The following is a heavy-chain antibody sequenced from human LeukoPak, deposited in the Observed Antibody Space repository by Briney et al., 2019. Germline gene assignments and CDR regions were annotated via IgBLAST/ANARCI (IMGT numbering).Heavy chain of an antibody. J-gene: IGHJ6*02. V-gene: IGHV3-23*01. CDR2: ISGSGGST. Sequence: GGSLRLSCAASVFTFSSYAMSWVRQAPGKGLEWVSAISGSGGSTYYADSVKGRFTTSRDNSKNTLYLQMSSLRAEDTAVYFCVRGYSFGPYGMDVWGQGTTVTVSS. D-gene: IGHD2-15*01. CDR1: VFTFSSYA. CDR3: VRGYSFGPYGMDV.